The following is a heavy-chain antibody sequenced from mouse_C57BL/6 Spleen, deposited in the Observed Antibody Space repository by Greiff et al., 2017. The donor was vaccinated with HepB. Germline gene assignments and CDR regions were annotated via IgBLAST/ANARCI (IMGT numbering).Heavy chain of an antibody. Sequence: QVQLQQPGAELVKPGASVKLSCKASGYTFTSYWMQWVKQRPGQGFEWIGEIDPSDSYTNYNQKFKGKATLTVDTSSSTAYMQLSSLTSEDSAVYYCARGKGGLFDYWGQGTTLTVSS. J-gene: IGHJ2*01. CDR2: IDPSDSYT. CDR3: ARGKGGLFDY. V-gene: IGHV1-50*01. D-gene: IGHD1-1*02. CDR1: GYTFTSYW.